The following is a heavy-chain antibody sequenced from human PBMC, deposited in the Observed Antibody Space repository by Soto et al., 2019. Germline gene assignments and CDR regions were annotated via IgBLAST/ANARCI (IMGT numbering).Heavy chain of an antibody. V-gene: IGHV4-61*01. CDR2: IYYSGST. CDR3: ARDSPLGIAAAGTQYYYYYGMDV. CDR1: GGSVSSGSYY. J-gene: IGHJ6*02. D-gene: IGHD6-13*01. Sequence: SETLSLTCTVSGGSVSSGSYYWSWIRQHPGKGLERIGYIYYSGSTNYNHSLKSRVTISVDTSKNQFSLKLSSVTAADTAVCYCARDSPLGIAAAGTQYYYYYGMDVWGQGTTVTVSS.